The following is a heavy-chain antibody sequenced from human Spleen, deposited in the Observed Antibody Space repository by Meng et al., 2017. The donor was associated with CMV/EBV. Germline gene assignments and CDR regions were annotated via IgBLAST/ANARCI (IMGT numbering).Heavy chain of an antibody. V-gene: IGHV4-39*07. J-gene: IGHJ4*02. CDR1: GGPIGSSSYY. Sequence: SETLSLTCSVSGGPIGSSSYYWGWIRQPPGMGLQWIGSVRSGGNTYFNPSLKSRVTLSLDTSKNHFSLILRSVTAADTALYYCACYDFWSGPLDSWGQGTLVTVSS. D-gene: IGHD3-3*01. CDR3: ACYDFWSGPLDS. CDR2: VRSGGNT.